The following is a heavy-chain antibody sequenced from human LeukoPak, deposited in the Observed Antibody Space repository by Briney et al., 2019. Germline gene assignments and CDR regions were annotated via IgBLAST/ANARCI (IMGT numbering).Heavy chain of an antibody. CDR1: GYTFTAYY. V-gene: IGHV1-2*02. J-gene: IGHJ4*02. CDR3: ARGYYDSGGPRLDY. D-gene: IGHD3-22*01. CDR2: INPNSGDT. Sequence: ASVKVSCKASGYTFTAYYIHWVRQAPGQGLEWMGCINPNSGDTNNSQKFQGRVTMTRDTSISTTYMELSGLTSDDTAVYYCARGYYDSGGPRLDYWGQGTLVTVSS.